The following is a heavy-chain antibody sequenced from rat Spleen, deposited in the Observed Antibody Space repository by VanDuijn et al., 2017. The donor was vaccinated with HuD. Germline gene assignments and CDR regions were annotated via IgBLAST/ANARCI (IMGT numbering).Heavy chain of an antibody. V-gene: IGHV2-47*01. CDR1: GLSLTSNS. CDR2: MWTGGGT. D-gene: IGHD1-2*01. CDR3: TRSSYIYFDY. Sequence: QVQLKESGPGLVQPSQTLSLTCTVSGLSLTSNSVSWIRQPPGKGLELMGVMWTGGGTTYNSALKSRLSISRDTSKSQVFLKMNSLQTEDTAIYYCTRSSYIYFDYWGQGVMVTVSS. J-gene: IGHJ2*01.